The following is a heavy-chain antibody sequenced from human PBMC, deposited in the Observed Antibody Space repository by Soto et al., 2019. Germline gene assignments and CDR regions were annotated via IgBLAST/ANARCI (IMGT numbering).Heavy chain of an antibody. Sequence: PSETLSLTCAVSGGSISSGGYYWSWIRQHPGKGLEWIGYIYYSGSTYYNPSLKSRVTISVDTSKNQFSLKLSSVTAADTAVYYCARVKYCSGGSCYEPHFDYWGQGTLVTVSS. J-gene: IGHJ4*02. D-gene: IGHD2-15*01. CDR3: ARVKYCSGGSCYEPHFDY. CDR2: IYYSGST. CDR1: GGSISSGGYY. V-gene: IGHV4-31*11.